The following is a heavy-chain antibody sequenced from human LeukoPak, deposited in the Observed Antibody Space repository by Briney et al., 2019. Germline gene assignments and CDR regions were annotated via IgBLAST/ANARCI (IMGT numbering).Heavy chain of an antibody. CDR3: ARGENFLSGTYQRAFDN. CDR1: GFTFSDYY. J-gene: IGHJ4*02. CDR2: ISDSGTTI. D-gene: IGHD1-26*01. Sequence: GGSLRLSCAASGFTFSDYYMSWIRQAPGKGLEWVSYISDSGTTIYYADSVKGRFTISRDNAKNSLYLQMNSLRAEDTALYYCARGENFLSGTYQRAFDNWGQGTLVTVSS. V-gene: IGHV3-11*04.